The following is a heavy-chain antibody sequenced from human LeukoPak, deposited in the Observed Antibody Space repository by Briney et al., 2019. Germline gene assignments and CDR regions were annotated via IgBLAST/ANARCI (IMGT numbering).Heavy chain of an antibody. CDR1: GGTFSSYA. J-gene: IGHJ6*02. Sequence: SVKVSCMASGGTFSSYAISWVRQAPGQGLEWMGGIIPIFGTANYAQKFQGRVTMTRDTSTSTVYMELSSLRSEDTAVYYCARAGALLWFGELDYYGMDVWGQGTTVTVSS. V-gene: IGHV1-69*05. D-gene: IGHD3-10*01. CDR2: IIPIFGTA. CDR3: ARAGALLWFGELDYYGMDV.